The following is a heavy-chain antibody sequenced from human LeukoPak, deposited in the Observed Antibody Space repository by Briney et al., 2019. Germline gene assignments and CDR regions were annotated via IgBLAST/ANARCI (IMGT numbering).Heavy chain of an antibody. V-gene: IGHV1-3*01. CDR1: GYTFTSYA. CDR2: INAGNGNT. CDR3: ASGAEEDNWNYGWFDP. Sequence: ASVKVSCKASGYTFTSYAMHWVRQAPGQRLEWMGWINAGNGNTKYSQKFQGRVTITRDTSASTAYMELSSLRSEDTAVYYCASGAEEDNWNYGWFDPWGQGTLVTVSS. D-gene: IGHD1-7*01. J-gene: IGHJ5*02.